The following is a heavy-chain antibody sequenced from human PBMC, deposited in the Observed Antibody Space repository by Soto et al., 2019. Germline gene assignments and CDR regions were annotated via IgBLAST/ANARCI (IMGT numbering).Heavy chain of an antibody. CDR3: ARDPPRYYEFWSGYPETRGMDV. CDR2: IWYDGSNK. CDR1: GFTFSSYG. J-gene: IGHJ6*02. V-gene: IGHV3-33*01. D-gene: IGHD3-3*01. Sequence: QVQLVESGGGVVQPGRSLRLSCAASGFTFSSYGMHWVRQAPGKGLERVAVIWYDGSNKYYADSVKGRFTISRDNSKNTLYLQMNSLSAEDTAVYYCARDPPRYYEFWSGYPETRGMDVWGQGTTVTASS.